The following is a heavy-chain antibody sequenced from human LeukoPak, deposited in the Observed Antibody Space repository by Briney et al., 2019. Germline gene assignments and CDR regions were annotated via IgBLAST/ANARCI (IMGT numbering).Heavy chain of an antibody. V-gene: IGHV4-34*01. D-gene: IGHD2-8*01. CDR3: ARGGLMVYAVRVQKDAFDI. Sequence: SETLSLTCAVYGVSFSGYYWSWLRPPPGKGLEWIGEINHGGSTNYNPSLKSRVTITVDTSKNQSSLKLSSVTAADTAVYYCARGGLMVYAVRVQKDAFDIWGQGTMVTVSS. CDR1: GVSFSGYY. CDR2: INHGGST. J-gene: IGHJ3*02.